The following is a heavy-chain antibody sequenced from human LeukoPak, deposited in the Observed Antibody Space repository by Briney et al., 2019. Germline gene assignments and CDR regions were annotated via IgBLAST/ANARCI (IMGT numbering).Heavy chain of an antibody. CDR1: GLTCSHNY. CDR3: IVFGDSNH. V-gene: IGHV3-53*01. D-gene: IGHD4-17*01. Sequence: PGGSLRLSCAASGLTCSHNYVSWVRQDPGKGLEWVSAIHTSGDTCYADSVKGRFTISRDTSKNTLYLQINSLRVEDTAVYYCIVFGDSNHWGQGTLLTVSS. J-gene: IGHJ5*02. CDR2: IHTSGDT.